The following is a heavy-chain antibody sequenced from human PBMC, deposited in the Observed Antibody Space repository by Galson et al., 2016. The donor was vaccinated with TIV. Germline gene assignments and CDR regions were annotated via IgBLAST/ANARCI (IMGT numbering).Heavy chain of an antibody. CDR2: IGPYNGDT. CDR3: ARGGWSGDPGDYHYFYMDV. D-gene: IGHD3-3*01. J-gene: IGHJ6*03. Sequence: QSGAEVKKPGASVKVSCKPSGYSFTSYGITWVRQAPGQGLEWMGWIGPYNGDTRYAQKVQGRFTMTTDTSTSTAYMELRSLTSDDTAVYYCARGGWSGDPGDYHYFYMDVWGKGTTVIVSS. V-gene: IGHV1-18*01. CDR1: GYSFTSYG.